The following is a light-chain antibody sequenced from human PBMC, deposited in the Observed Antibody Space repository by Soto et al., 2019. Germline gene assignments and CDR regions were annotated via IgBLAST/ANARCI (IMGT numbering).Light chain of an antibody. Sequence: DIQMTQSPSTLSASVGDRVTITCQASQSISSWLAWYQQKPGKAPKLLIYKASSLESGVPPRFSGSGSGTEFTLTISSLQPDDFATYYCQQYNSYSQTFGQGTQVDIK. CDR3: QQYNSYSQT. V-gene: IGKV1-5*03. CDR1: QSISSW. CDR2: KAS. J-gene: IGKJ1*01.